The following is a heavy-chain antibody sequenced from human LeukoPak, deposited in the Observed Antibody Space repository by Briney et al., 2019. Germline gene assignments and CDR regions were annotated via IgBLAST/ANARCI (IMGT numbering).Heavy chain of an antibody. J-gene: IGHJ3*02. CDR2: LNWNGAST. Sequence: PGGSLRLSCAASGFTFDDYGLSWVRQVPGKGLEWVSGLNWNGASTGYADSVKGRFTISRDNSKNTLYLQMNSLRAEDTAVYYCALTYGSGSYYNDAFDIWGQGTMVTVSS. CDR3: ALTYGSGSYYNDAFDI. D-gene: IGHD3-10*01. CDR1: GFTFDDYG. V-gene: IGHV3-20*04.